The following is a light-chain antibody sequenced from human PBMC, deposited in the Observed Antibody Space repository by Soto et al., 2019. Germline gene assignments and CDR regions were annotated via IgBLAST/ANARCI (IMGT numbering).Light chain of an antibody. CDR1: SSDVGAYKF. CDR3: SSYTGSNTLFV. J-gene: IGLJ1*01. Sequence: QSVLTQPASVSGSPGQSITISCTGTSSDVGAYKFVSWYQQHPGKAPKLIIFDVAIRPSGVSDRFSGSKSGNTASLSISGLQAEDEADYYCSSYTGSNTLFVFGTGTQLTVL. V-gene: IGLV2-14*01. CDR2: DVA.